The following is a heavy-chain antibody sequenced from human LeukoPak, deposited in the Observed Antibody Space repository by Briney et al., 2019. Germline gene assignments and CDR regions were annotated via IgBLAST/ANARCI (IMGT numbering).Heavy chain of an antibody. D-gene: IGHD3-10*01. J-gene: IGHJ4*02. V-gene: IGHV4-39*07. CDR2: VSYSGNT. Sequence: SETLSLTCTVSGGSVRSSNYYWALIRQSPGKELEWIGTVSYSGNTYYNPALQSRVTISVDTSKNQFSLKLSSVTAADTAVYYCARDAGFGAAYRDWGQGTLVTVSS. CDR1: GGSVRSSNYY. CDR3: ARDAGFGAAYRD.